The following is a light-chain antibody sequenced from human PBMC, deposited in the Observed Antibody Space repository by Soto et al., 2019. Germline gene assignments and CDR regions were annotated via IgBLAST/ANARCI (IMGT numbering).Light chain of an antibody. V-gene: IGKV1-12*01. J-gene: IGKJ4*01. CDR2: TAS. CDR1: QGIISL. Sequence: DIQMTQSPSSVSASVGDRVTITCLASQGIISLLAWYQQKPGKAPNLLIHTASSLQSGVPSRLSGSGSGTEFTHTISILQPEDFATYYCQQANSFPITFGGGTVVEIK. CDR3: QQANSFPIT.